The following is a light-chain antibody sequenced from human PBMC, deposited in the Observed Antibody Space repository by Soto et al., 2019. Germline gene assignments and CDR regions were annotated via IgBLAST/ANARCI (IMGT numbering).Light chain of an antibody. V-gene: IGLV1-44*01. Sequence: VLTQPPSASVTPGQRLSICCSGSSSNIGGNTVNWYQQVPGTAPKLLIYSEDQRPSGVPDRFSGSKSATSASLAISGLQSEDEADYYCAAWDDSLNGYVFGTGTKVTVL. CDR2: SED. J-gene: IGLJ1*01. CDR3: AAWDDSLNGYV. CDR1: SSNIGGNT.